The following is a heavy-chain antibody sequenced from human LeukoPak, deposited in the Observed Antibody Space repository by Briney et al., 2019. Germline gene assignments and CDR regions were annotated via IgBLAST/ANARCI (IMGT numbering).Heavy chain of an antibody. V-gene: IGHV3-21*01. J-gene: IGHJ4*02. CDR2: ISTSGTSS. D-gene: IGHD1-26*01. CDR3: ARANMGNSFDY. CDR1: GFTFSGYR. Sequence: GGSLRLSCAAAGFTFSGYRMNWVRLAPGKGLEWVSSISTSGTSSYYADSLKGRFTISRDNAEKSLRLQMISLRAEDTAVYYCARANMGNSFDYWGQGTLVTVSS.